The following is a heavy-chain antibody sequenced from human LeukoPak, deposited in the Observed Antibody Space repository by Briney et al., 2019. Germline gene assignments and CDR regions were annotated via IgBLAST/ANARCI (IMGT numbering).Heavy chain of an antibody. J-gene: IGHJ4*02. CDR3: ATDGGGLAALVG. D-gene: IGHD6-6*01. CDR1: GGSISSPNW. CDR2: IFHSGVT. Sequence: SETLSLTCAVSGGSISSPNWWSWVRQPPGKGLEWLGEIFHSGVTKYNPSLKSRVTISIDKSKNPFSLRLSSVTAADTAVYYCATDGGGLAALVGWGQGTLVTVSS. V-gene: IGHV4-4*02.